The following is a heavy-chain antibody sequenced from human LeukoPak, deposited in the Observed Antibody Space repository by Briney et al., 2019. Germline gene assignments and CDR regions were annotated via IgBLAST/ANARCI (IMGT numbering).Heavy chain of an antibody. Sequence: KPSETLSLTCTVSGGSISSYYWSWIRQPPGKGLEWIGYIYYSGSTNYNPSLKSRVTISVDTSKNQFSLKLSSVTAADTAVYYCARGYSSGWYRIDYWGQGTLVTVSS. J-gene: IGHJ4*02. D-gene: IGHD6-19*01. CDR1: GGSISSYY. V-gene: IGHV4-59*01. CDR3: ARGYSSGWYRIDY. CDR2: IYYSGST.